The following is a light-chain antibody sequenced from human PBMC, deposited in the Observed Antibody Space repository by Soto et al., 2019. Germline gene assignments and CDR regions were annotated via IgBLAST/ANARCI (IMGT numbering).Light chain of an antibody. Sequence: DIQMTQSPSTLSASVGDRVTITCRASQNIYMWLAWYQQKPGKAPRVVVNKASTLETGVPSRFSGSGVGTEFTLTIDSLQPDDFATYYCQHFNNYYVAFGQGTRVEVK. CDR2: KAS. V-gene: IGKV1-5*03. CDR1: QNIYMW. J-gene: IGKJ1*01. CDR3: QHFNNYYVA.